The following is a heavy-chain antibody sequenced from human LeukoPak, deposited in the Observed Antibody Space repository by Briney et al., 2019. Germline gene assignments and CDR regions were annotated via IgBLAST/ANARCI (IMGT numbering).Heavy chain of an antibody. D-gene: IGHD3-22*01. V-gene: IGHV4-39*07. Sequence: SETLSLTCIVSGGSISSSSYYWGWIRQPPGKGLEWIGNMYYSGSTYYNPSLKSRVTISIDTSKTQISLKLNSVTAADTAVYYCARGGAVGGYYSSPVPSNFDQWGQGTLVTVSS. CDR1: GGSISSSSYY. CDR3: ARGGAVGGYYSSPVPSNFDQ. J-gene: IGHJ4*02. CDR2: MYYSGST.